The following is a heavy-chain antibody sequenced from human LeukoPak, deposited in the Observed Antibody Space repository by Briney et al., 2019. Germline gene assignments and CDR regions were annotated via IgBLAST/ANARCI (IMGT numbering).Heavy chain of an antibody. J-gene: IGHJ4*02. CDR2: ISSSSSTI. Sequence: QTGGSLRLSCAASGFTFSSYSMNWVRQAPGKGLEWVSYISSSSSTIYYADSVKGRFTISRDNAKNSLYLQMNSLRAEDTAVYYCARVPGANYYDSSGYHFDYWGQGTLVTVSS. CDR3: ARVPGANYYDSSGYHFDY. CDR1: GFTFSSYS. D-gene: IGHD3-22*01. V-gene: IGHV3-48*04.